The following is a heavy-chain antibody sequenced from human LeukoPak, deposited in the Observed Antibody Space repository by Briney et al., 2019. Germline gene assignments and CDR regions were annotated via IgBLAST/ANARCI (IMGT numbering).Heavy chain of an antibody. CDR2: IIPILGIA. V-gene: IGHV1-69*04. D-gene: IGHD3-3*01. CDR1: GYTITDYY. J-gene: IGHJ4*02. CDR3: ARAGYHDGTFDY. Sequence: SVKVSCKASGYTITDYYLHWVRQAPGQGLEWMGRIIPILGIASYAQKFQGRVTITADKSTSTAYMELSSLRSEDTAVYYCARAGYHDGTFDYWGQGTLVTVSS.